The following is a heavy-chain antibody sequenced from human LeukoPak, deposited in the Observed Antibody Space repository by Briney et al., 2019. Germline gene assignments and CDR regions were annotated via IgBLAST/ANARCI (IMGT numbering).Heavy chain of an antibody. Sequence: GGSLRLSCAASGFTVSSNYMSWVRQAPGKGLEWVSVIYSGGSTYYADSVKGRFTISRDNSKNTLYLQMNSLRAEDTAVYYCAGYSSGWYSNAMDVWGQGTTVTVSS. J-gene: IGHJ6*02. CDR3: AGYSSGWYSNAMDV. V-gene: IGHV3-66*01. CDR2: IYSGGST. D-gene: IGHD6-19*01. CDR1: GFTVSSNY.